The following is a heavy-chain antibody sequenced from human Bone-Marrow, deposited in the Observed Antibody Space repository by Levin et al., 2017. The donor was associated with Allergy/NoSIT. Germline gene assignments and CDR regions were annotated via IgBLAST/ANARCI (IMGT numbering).Heavy chain of an antibody. CDR2: IIPMFGAA. CDR1: GGTFSSYE. Sequence: SVKVSCKASGGTFSSYEISWVRQAPGQGLEWMGGIIPMFGAANYADNFQDRVTINADESTRTVYMELTSLRSEDTAMYYCARGSAYYDYWGQGTQVTVSS. V-gene: IGHV1-69*13. CDR3: ARGSAYYDY. J-gene: IGHJ4*02.